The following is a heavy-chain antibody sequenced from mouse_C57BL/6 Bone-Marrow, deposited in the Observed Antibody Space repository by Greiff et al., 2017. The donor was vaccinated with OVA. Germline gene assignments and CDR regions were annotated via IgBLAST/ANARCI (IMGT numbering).Heavy chain of an antibody. CDR1: GYTFTSYW. Sequence: QVQLQQPGAELVRPGTSVKLSCKASGYTFTSYWMHWVKQRPGQGLEWIGVIDPSDSYTNYNQKFKGKATLTVDTSSSTAYMQLSSLTSEDSAVYYCARSLGLDYWGQGTTLTVSS. CDR2: IDPSDSYT. J-gene: IGHJ2*01. D-gene: IGHD4-1*01. V-gene: IGHV1-59*01. CDR3: ARSLGLDY.